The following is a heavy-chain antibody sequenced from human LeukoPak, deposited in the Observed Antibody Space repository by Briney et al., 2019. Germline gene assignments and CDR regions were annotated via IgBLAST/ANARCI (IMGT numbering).Heavy chain of an antibody. V-gene: IGHV3-23*01. CDR2: ISGSGGST. CDR3: AGLELLSDAFDI. Sequence: PGGSLRLSCAASGFTFDDYGMSWVRQAPGKGLEWVSAISGSGGSTYYADSVKGRFTISRDNSKNTLYLQMNSLRAEDTAVYYCAGLELLSDAFDIWGQGTMVTVSS. CDR1: GFTFDDYG. D-gene: IGHD1-7*01. J-gene: IGHJ3*02.